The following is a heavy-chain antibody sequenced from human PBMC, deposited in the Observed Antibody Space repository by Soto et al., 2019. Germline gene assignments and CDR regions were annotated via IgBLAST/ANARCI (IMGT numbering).Heavy chain of an antibody. D-gene: IGHD3-9*01. CDR1: GGSISSSSYY. J-gene: IGHJ4*02. CDR3: ARHRIPMNYDILTGYYNSFNVDY. V-gene: IGHV4-39*01. Sequence: SEPLSLTCTVSGGSISSSSYYLSWIRQPPGKGLEWIGSIYYSGSTYYNPSLKSRVTISVDTSKNQFSLKLSSVTAADTAVYCCARHRIPMNYDILTGYYNSFNVDYWGQGTLVTVSS. CDR2: IYYSGST.